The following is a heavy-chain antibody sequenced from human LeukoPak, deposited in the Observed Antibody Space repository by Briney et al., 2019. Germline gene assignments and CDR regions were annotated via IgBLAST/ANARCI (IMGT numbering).Heavy chain of an antibody. J-gene: IGHJ4*02. V-gene: IGHV3-23*01. CDR1: GFTFTSYA. CDR2: ISGGGGST. CDR3: ARYGDYGGYFDY. Sequence: GGSLRLSCAASGFTFTSYAMSWVRQAPGKGLEWVSAISGGGGSTYYADSVKGRFTISRDNSKNTLYLQMNSLRAEDTAVYYCARYGDYGGYFDYWGQGTLVTVSS. D-gene: IGHD4-17*01.